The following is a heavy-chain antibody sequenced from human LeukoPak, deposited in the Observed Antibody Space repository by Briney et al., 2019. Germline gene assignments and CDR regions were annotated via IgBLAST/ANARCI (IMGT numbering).Heavy chain of an antibody. V-gene: IGHV4-38-2*02. CDR3: ARPGYSYATPHYYYMDV. J-gene: IGHJ6*03. CDR1: GYSISSGHY. CDR2: IYHSGST. D-gene: IGHD5-18*01. Sequence: SETLSLTCNVSGYSISSGHYWGWIRQPPGKGLEWIGSIYHSGSTYYNPSLKSRVTMSVDTSKNQFSLKLSSVTAADTAVYYCARPGYSYATPHYYYMDVWGKGTTVTVSS.